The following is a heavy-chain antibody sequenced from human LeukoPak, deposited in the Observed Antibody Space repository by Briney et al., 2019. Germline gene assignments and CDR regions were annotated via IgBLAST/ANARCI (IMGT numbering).Heavy chain of an antibody. CDR1: GGYISSYY. V-gene: IGHV4-59*12. CDR2: IYYSGSS. D-gene: IGHD1-26*01. Sequence: KSSETLSLTCTVSGGYISSYYWSWIRQPPGKGLEWIGYIYYSGSSNYNLSLKSRVTISVDTSKNQFSLNLSSVTAADTAVYYCAREESSGSYFYWGQGTLVTVSS. CDR3: AREESSGSYFY. J-gene: IGHJ4*02.